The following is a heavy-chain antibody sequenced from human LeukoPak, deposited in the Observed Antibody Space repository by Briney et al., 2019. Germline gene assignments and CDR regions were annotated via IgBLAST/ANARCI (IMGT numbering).Heavy chain of an antibody. Sequence: PSETLSLTCTVSGGSISSSSYYWGWIRRPPGKGLEWIGSIYYSGSTYYNPSLKSRVTISVDTSKNQFSLKLSSVTVADTAVYYCARDSGSSPADWFDPWGQGTLVTVSS. CDR1: GGSISSSSYY. J-gene: IGHJ5*02. CDR2: IYYSGST. CDR3: ARDSGSSPADWFDP. V-gene: IGHV4-39*07. D-gene: IGHD1-26*01.